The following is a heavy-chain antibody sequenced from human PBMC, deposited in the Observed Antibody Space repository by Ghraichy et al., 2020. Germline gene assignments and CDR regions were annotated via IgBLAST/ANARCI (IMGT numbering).Heavy chain of an antibody. V-gene: IGHV4-61*02. J-gene: IGHJ1*01. CDR2: IYTTGST. CDR1: GGSISSGVHY. Sequence: SETLSLTCTVSGGSISSGVHYWNWIRQPAGKGLEWIGRIYTTGSTNYNPSLKSRVTMSVDTSKNQFSLKLRSVTAADPAVYYCASPYCSGDTCYAYFHHWGQGIRVTVSS. CDR3: ASPYCSGDTCYAYFHH. D-gene: IGHD2-15*01.